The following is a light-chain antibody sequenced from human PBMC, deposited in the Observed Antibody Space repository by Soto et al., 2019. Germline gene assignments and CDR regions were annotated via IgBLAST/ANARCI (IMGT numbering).Light chain of an antibody. V-gene: IGKV1-39*01. CDR1: QSISTY. CDR3: QQSYSTPPT. Sequence: DIQMTQSPSSLSASVGDRVTITCRTSQSISTYLNWYQQKPGKAPKLLIYGVFSLESGVPSRFSGGRSGTDFSLTISSLQPEDFAVYYCQQSYSTPPTFGQGTKVEIK. J-gene: IGKJ2*01. CDR2: GVF.